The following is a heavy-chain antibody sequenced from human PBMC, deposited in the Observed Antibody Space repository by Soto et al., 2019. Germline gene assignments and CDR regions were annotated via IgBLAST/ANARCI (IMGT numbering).Heavy chain of an antibody. CDR3: ARQSEYNDVWTGKPYYYYGLDV. J-gene: IGHJ6*02. Sequence: ETLSLSCGVSGASISRNGYYWGWIRQTPGKGLEWIGNIFYSGSTYYNPSLKSRVTISVDRSKNQFSLKLSSVTAADTALYYCARQSEYNDVWTGKPYYYYGLDVWGQGATVTVSS. D-gene: IGHD3-3*01. CDR1: GASISRNGYY. CDR2: IFYSGST. V-gene: IGHV4-39*01.